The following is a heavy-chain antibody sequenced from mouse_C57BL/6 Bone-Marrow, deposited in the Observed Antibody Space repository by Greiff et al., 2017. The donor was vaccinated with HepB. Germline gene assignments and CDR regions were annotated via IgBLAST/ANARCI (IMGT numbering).Heavy chain of an antibody. CDR1: GYTFTNYW. CDR3: ARWSYYYGSSWLSL. V-gene: IGHV1-63*01. CDR2: IYPGGGYT. J-gene: IGHJ3*01. D-gene: IGHD1-1*01. Sequence: VQLQQSGAELVRPGTSVKMSCKASGYTFTNYWIGWAKQRPGHGLEWIGDIYPGGGYTNYNEKFKGKATLTADKSSSTAYMQFSSLTSEDSAIYYCARWSYYYGSSWLSLWGQGTLVTVSA.